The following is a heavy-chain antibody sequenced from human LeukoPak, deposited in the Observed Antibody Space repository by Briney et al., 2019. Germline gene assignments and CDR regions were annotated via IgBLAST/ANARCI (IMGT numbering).Heavy chain of an antibody. CDR2: IHSSGNS. J-gene: IGHJ4*02. V-gene: IGHV4-30-2*03. D-gene: IGHD3-22*01. CDR1: GFTFSSSA. Sequence: LRLSCAASGFTFSSSAMSWVRQAPGKGLEWIGSIHSSGNSYCNPSLKSRVTLSVDTSKNQFSLKLSSVTAADRAVYYCAKHEGSCYDKSGYTFDFWGLGTLVTVSS. CDR3: AKHEGSCYDKSGYTFDF.